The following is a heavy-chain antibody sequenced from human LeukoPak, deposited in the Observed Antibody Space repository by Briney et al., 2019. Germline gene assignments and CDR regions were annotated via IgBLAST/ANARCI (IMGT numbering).Heavy chain of an antibody. Sequence: GSLRLSCAASGFTFSSYAMSWIRQPPGKGLEWIGYIYYSGSTNYNPSLKSRVTISVDTSKNQFSLKLSSVTAADTAVYYCARHLYSSGWYSGLDYWGQGTLVTVSS. CDR2: IYYSGST. V-gene: IGHV4-59*08. CDR1: GFTFSSYA. CDR3: ARHLYSSGWYSGLDY. D-gene: IGHD6-19*01. J-gene: IGHJ4*02.